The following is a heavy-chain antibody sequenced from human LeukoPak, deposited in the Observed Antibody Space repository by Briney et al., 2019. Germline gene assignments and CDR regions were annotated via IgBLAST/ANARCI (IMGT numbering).Heavy chain of an antibody. CDR1: DYTLTSYG. Sequence: ASVKVSCKASDYTLTSYGISWVRQAPGQGLEWMGWISAYNGNTNYAQKLQGRVTMTTDTSTSTAYMELRSLRSDDTAVYYCARDKEGYDSSGYYYRWGQGTLVTVSS. J-gene: IGHJ5*02. CDR2: ISAYNGNT. CDR3: ARDKEGYDSSGYYYR. D-gene: IGHD3-22*01. V-gene: IGHV1-18*01.